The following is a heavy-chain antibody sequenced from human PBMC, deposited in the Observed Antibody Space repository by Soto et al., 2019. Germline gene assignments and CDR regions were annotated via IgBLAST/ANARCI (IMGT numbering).Heavy chain of an antibody. J-gene: IGHJ4*02. Sequence: DVQLLESGGGLVHPGGSLRLSCAASGFTFSTYAMSWVRQAPGKGLEWVSAISGSGGSTYFADSVKGRFTISRDNSKNTLYLQMNSLRAEDTAVYFCAKDSRLYSAGGRTSFSDYWGQGTLVTVS. CDR2: ISGSGGST. V-gene: IGHV3-23*01. D-gene: IGHD5-12*01. CDR3: AKDSRLYSAGGRTSFSDY. CDR1: GFTFSTYA.